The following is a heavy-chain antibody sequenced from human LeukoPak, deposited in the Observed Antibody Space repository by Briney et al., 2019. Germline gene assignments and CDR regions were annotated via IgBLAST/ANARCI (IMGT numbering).Heavy chain of an antibody. CDR3: ARVPHPPYYFDY. V-gene: IGHV3-23*01. CDR2: VSGNGATT. J-gene: IGHJ4*02. Sequence: GGSLRVSCAASGFTFSSFAMSWVRLAPGKGLEWVSTVSGNGATTYYADSVKGRFTISRDNSKNTLDLQMSSLRAEDAAIYFCARVPHPPYYFDYWGRGTLVTVSS. CDR1: GFTFSSFA.